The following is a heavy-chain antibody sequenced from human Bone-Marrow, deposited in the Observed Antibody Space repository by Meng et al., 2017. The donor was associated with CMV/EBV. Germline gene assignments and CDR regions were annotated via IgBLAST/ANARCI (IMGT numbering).Heavy chain of an antibody. J-gene: IGHJ6*02. V-gene: IGHV3-15*01. CDR1: GFTFSSYG. Sequence: GESLKISCAASGFTFSSYGMHWVRQAPGKGLEWVGRIKSKTDGGTTDYAAPVKGRFTISRDDSKNTLYLQMNSLKTEDTAVYYCTTDLGYGMDVWGQGTTVTVSS. CDR2: IKSKTDGGTT. D-gene: IGHD3-16*01. CDR3: TTDLGYGMDV.